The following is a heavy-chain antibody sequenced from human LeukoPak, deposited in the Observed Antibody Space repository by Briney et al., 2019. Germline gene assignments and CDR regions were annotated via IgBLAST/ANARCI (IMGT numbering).Heavy chain of an antibody. Sequence: SETLSLTCTVSGGSISSYYWSWIRQPPGKGLEWIGYIYYSGSTNYNPSLKSRLTISVDTSKNQFSLKLSSVTAADTAVYYCARYYDSSGYLPAFDYWGQGTLVTVSS. CDR1: GGSISSYY. J-gene: IGHJ4*02. CDR3: ARYYDSSGYLPAFDY. D-gene: IGHD3-22*01. CDR2: IYYSGST. V-gene: IGHV4-59*08.